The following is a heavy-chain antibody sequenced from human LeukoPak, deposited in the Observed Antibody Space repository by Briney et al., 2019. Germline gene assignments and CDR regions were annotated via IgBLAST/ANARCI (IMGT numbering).Heavy chain of an antibody. D-gene: IGHD1-26*01. CDR3: VSGSGTYDGSDY. Sequence: GGSLRLSCGASGFTFSDYYMSWIRQAPGKGLEWVSYISSSGRTIYYPDSLRGRFTISRDNAKKSVYLQMNSLTAEDTAVYYCVSGSGTYDGSDYWGQGTLVTVSS. CDR2: ISSSGRTI. CDR1: GFTFSDYY. V-gene: IGHV3-11*04. J-gene: IGHJ4*02.